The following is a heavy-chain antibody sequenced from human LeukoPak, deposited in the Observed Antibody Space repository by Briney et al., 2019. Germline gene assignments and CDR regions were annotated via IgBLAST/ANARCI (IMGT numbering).Heavy chain of an antibody. CDR2: IKQDGSEK. V-gene: IGHV3-7*01. J-gene: IGHJ4*02. CDR1: GFTFSSYW. D-gene: IGHD3-16*01. CDR3: ARDRRGYYFDY. Sequence: GGSLRLSCAASGFTFSSYWMSWVRQAPGKGLEWVANIKQDGSEKYYVDSVKGQFTISRDNAKNSLYLQMNSLRAEDTAVYYCARDRRGYYFDYWGQGTLVTVSS.